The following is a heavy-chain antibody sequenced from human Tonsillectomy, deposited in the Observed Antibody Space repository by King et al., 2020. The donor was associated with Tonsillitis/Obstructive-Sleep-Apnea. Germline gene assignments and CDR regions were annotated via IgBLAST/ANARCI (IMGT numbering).Heavy chain of an antibody. D-gene: IGHD6-19*01. J-gene: IGHJ4*02. Sequence: QLQESGPGLVKPSETLSLTCTVSGASISSSTYYWGWIRQPPGKGLEWIGTIYYSGSTYYNPSRKSRVTISVDTSKNQFSLKLNSVTAADTAVYYCARHPGYSSSFDYWGQGTLVTVSS. CDR2: IYYSGST. CDR3: ARHPGYSSSFDY. CDR1: GASISSSTYY. V-gene: IGHV4-39*01.